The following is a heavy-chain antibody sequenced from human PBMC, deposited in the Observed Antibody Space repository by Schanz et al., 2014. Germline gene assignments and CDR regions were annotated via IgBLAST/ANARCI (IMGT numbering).Heavy chain of an antibody. J-gene: IGHJ4*02. V-gene: IGHV3-15*01. CDR3: TTDRPLGSLVH. CDR2: IKSKSDGGTT. Sequence: EVRLVESGGGLVKPGGSLRLSCAVSGLTVGDAWMSWVRQAPGKGLEWVARIKSKSDGGTTDYAAPVQGRFSVSRDDSKDTVYLQMNSLKREDTAVYYCTTDRPLGSLVHWGQGTLVTVSS. D-gene: IGHD1-26*01. CDR1: GLTVGDAW.